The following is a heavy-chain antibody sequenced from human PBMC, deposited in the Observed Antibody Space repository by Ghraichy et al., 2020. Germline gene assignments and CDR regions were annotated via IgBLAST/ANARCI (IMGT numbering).Heavy chain of an antibody. D-gene: IGHD4-23*01. CDR1: GYTFTDYW. V-gene: IGHV5-51*01. Sequence: GESLHISCKVSGYTFTDYWIGWVRQVPGKGLEWMGIFYPSDSDTRYSPSFQDQVTISVDKATSTAYLQWNNLKASDTAIYYCAREDKDGGNSFDYWGQGTLDTVSS. J-gene: IGHJ4*02. CDR3: AREDKDGGNSFDY. CDR2: FYPSDSDT.